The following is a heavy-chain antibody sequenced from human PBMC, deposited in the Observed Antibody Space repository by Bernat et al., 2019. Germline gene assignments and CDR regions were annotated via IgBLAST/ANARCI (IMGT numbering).Heavy chain of an antibody. Sequence: QVQLVESGGGVVQPGRSLRLSCAASGFTFSSYGMHWVRQAPGKGLEWVAVIWYDGSNKYYADSVKGRFTISRDNSKKTLYLQMNRLRAEDTAVYYCARDPQYSSAPCFDYWGQGTLVTVSS. CDR2: IWYDGSNK. V-gene: IGHV3-33*01. J-gene: IGHJ4*02. CDR3: ARDPQYSSAPCFDY. D-gene: IGHD6-25*01. CDR1: GFTFSSYG.